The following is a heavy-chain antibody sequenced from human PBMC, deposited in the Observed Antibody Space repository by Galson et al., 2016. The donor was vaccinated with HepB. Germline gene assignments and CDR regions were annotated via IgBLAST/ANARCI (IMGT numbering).Heavy chain of an antibody. Sequence: ETLSLTCTVSGDSVTSGLCYWTWIRQPPGKGLEWIGNIYYSGTTKYNPPLQSRIPMSLDTPRNHFSLKLNSVNTADTSVYYCASVRPPHQVDYWGQGTLVTVSS. CDR3: ASVRPPHQVDY. CDR1: GDSVTSGLCY. CDR2: IYYSGTT. V-gene: IGHV4-61*03. J-gene: IGHJ4*02. D-gene: IGHD3-10*02.